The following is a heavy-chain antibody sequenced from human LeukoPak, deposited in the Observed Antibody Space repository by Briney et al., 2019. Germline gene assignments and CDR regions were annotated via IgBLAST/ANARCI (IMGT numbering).Heavy chain of an antibody. D-gene: IGHD6-13*01. J-gene: IGHJ4*02. V-gene: IGHV3-72*01. CDR3: ARGDITATGTPFDY. CDR2: SRNKANSYTT. CDR1: GFTFSDHY. Sequence: GGSLRLSCAASGFTFSDHYIDWVRQAPGKGLQWVGRSRNKANSYTTEYAASVRGRFIISRDDSESSLYLQMNSLTAEDTAVYYCARGDITATGTPFDYWGQGTLVTVSS.